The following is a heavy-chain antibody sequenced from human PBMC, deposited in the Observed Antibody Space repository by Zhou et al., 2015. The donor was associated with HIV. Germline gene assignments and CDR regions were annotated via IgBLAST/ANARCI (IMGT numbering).Heavy chain of an antibody. D-gene: IGHD3-22*01. CDR1: GYPFSSYG. V-gene: IGHV1-18*04. Sequence: QVQLVQSGGEVKKPGASMKVSCKASGYPFSSYGLTWVRQVPGQGLEWMGWIYNGNTNYAQKFQGRVTLTTDRSTRTAYMELRSLRSDDAAMYYCARDDIGGYHSFNYWGQGTLVSVSS. J-gene: IGHJ4*02. CDR3: ARDDIGGYHSFNY. CDR2: IYNGNT.